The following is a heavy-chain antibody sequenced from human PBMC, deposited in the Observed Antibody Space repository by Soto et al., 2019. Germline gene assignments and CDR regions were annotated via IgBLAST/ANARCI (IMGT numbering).Heavy chain of an antibody. J-gene: IGHJ4*02. V-gene: IGHV4-59*08. Sequence: QVQLQESGPGLVKPSETLSLTCTVSGGSISSSYWSWIRQPPGKGLEWIGYIYDSGSTYYNSSLKSRVTMSVDTSKNQFSLKLSSVTAADAGVYYCARQLIYWGQRTPVTVSS. CDR1: GGSISSSY. D-gene: IGHD6-13*01. CDR2: IYDSGST. CDR3: ARQLIY.